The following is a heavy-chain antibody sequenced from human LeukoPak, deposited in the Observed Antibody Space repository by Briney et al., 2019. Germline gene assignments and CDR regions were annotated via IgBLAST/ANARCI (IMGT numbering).Heavy chain of an antibody. Sequence: GGSLRLPCAASGFIFSNYNMNWVRQTPGKGLEWLSYISSSSGTIYYADSVKGRFTISGDNAKNSLYLQMNSLRAEDTAVYYCARALGYSYGYAVEYWGQGTLVTVSS. J-gene: IGHJ4*02. D-gene: IGHD5-18*01. CDR3: ARALGYSYGYAVEY. V-gene: IGHV3-48*01. CDR1: GFIFSNYN. CDR2: ISSSSGTI.